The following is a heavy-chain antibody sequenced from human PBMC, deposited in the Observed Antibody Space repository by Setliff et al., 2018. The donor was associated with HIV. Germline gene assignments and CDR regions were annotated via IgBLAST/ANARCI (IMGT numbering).Heavy chain of an antibody. J-gene: IGHJ2*01. CDR1: GVTVSKNY. D-gene: IGHD4-17*01. CDR3: ARSNLRRYGDPDWYFDL. V-gene: IGHV3-66*02. Sequence: PGGSLSLSCAASGVTVSKNYMSWVRQAPGKGLEWASVIYTGGATFYADSVKARFTISRDNSRNTLYLQMNSLRAEDTAVYYCARSNLRRYGDPDWYFDLWGRGTQVTVSS. CDR2: IYTGGAT.